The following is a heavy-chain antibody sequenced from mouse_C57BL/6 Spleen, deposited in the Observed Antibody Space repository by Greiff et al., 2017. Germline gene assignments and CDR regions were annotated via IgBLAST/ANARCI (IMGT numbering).Heavy chain of an antibody. V-gene: IGHV3-6*01. Sequence: EVQLQESGPGLVKPSQSLSLTCSVTGYSITSGYYWNWIRQFPGNKLEWMGYISYDGSNNYNPSLKNRISITRDTSKNQFFLKLNSVTTEDTATYYCARDKAFYGIDVWGTGTTVTVSS. CDR2: ISYDGSN. CDR3: ARDKAFYGIDV. D-gene: IGHD1-1*01. J-gene: IGHJ1*03. CDR1: GYSITSGYY.